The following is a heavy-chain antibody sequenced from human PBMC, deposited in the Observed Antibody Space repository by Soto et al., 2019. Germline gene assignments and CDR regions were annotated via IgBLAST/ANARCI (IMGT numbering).Heavy chain of an antibody. D-gene: IGHD6-6*01. V-gene: IGHV3-74*01. Sequence: EVQLVESGGGLVQPGGSLRLYCAASGFTFSSYWMHWVRQAPGKGLVWVSRVNGDGSSTSYADSVQGRFTISRDNAKNTLYLQMNSLRVEDTAVYYCARGGPYTSSEVDYWGQGTLVTVSS. J-gene: IGHJ4*02. CDR1: GFTFSSYW. CDR2: VNGDGSST. CDR3: ARGGPYTSSEVDY.